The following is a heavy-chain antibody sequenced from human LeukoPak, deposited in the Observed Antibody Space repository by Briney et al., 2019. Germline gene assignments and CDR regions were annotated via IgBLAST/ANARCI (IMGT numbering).Heavy chain of an antibody. J-gene: IGHJ4*02. V-gene: IGHV3-30*02. D-gene: IGHD5-12*01. Sequence: PGGSLRLSRAASGFSFSDYDIHWVRLAPGKGLEWVTFIRYDGSNTYAESVKGRFTISRDNSKNTVYLQMNSLAIEDTAIYYCAKNRWGSVATPDSWGQGTVVTVSS. CDR1: GFSFSDYD. CDR3: AKNRWGSVATPDS. CDR2: IRYDGSNT.